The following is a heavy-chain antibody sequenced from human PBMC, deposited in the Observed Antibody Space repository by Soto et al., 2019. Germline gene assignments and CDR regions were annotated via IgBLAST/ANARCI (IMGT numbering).Heavy chain of an antibody. CDR2: ISASSATI. J-gene: IGHJ4*02. Sequence: EVQLVESGGGLVQPGGSLRLSCAASGFTFSTYAMTWVRQAPGKGPEWISYISASSATIYYADSVKGRFTISRDSAKNSLYLQMNILRAEDTAVYYCVRVISTYESFDFWGQGPLVTVSS. CDR1: GFTFSTYA. D-gene: IGHD2-2*01. CDR3: VRVISTYESFDF. V-gene: IGHV3-48*01.